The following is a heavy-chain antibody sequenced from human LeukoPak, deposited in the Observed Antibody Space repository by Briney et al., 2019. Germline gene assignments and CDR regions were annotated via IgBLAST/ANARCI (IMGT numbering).Heavy chain of an antibody. Sequence: PGGSLRLSCAASGFTVSSSYMTWVRQAPGKGLEWVSVIYSSGRTSYADSVKGRFTISRDNSKNTLYLQMSSLRAEDTAVYYCVRGDYYDSSGYYYRYFQHWGQGTLVTVSS. CDR2: IYSSGRT. CDR1: GFTVSSSY. CDR3: VRGDYYDSSGYYYRYFQH. J-gene: IGHJ1*01. D-gene: IGHD3-22*01. V-gene: IGHV3-66*02.